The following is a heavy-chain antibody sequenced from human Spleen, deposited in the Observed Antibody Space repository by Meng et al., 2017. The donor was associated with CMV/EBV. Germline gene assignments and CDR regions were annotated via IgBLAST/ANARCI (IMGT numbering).Heavy chain of an antibody. CDR3: AKEMIQRNFAFDL. J-gene: IGHJ5*02. CDR2: ISGSDNT. D-gene: IGHD3-16*01. Sequence: GGSLRLSCAASGFTFSSYAMSWVRQAPGKGLEWVSVISGSDNTYYADSVKGRFTISRDNSKKTLYLQTNSLRADDTAVYYCAKEMIQRNFAFDLWGRGTLVTVSS. CDR1: GFTFSSYA. V-gene: IGHV3-23*01.